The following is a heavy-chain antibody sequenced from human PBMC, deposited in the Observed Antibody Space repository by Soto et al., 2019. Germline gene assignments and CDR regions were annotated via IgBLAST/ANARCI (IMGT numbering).Heavy chain of an antibody. CDR2: IYWDDDK. Sequence: PAKKALEWLALIYWDDDKRYSPSLKSRLTITKDTSKNQVVLTMINMDPVDTATYYCAHSIAVAPFDYWGQGTLVTVSS. D-gene: IGHD6-19*01. V-gene: IGHV2-5*02. J-gene: IGHJ4*02. CDR3: AHSIAVAPFDY.